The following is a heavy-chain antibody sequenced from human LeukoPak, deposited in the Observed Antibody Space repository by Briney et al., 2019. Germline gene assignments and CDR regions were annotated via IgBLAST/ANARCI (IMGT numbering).Heavy chain of an antibody. V-gene: IGHV4-59*12. CDR1: GGSISSYY. CDR3: ARTSQHDYGDYGGFDY. Sequence: SETLSLTCTVSGGSISSYYWSWIRQPPGKGLEWIGYIYYSGSTNYNPSLKSRVTISVDTSKNQFSLKLSSVTAADTAVYYCARTSQHDYGDYGGFDYWGQGTLVTVSS. CDR2: IYYSGST. J-gene: IGHJ4*02. D-gene: IGHD4-17*01.